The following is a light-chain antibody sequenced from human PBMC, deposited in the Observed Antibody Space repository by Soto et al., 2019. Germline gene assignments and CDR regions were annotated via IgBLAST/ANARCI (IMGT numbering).Light chain of an antibody. CDR3: QQSYSTPIT. V-gene: IGKV1-39*01. CDR1: QSITTY. CDR2: AAS. Sequence: DIQMTQSPSSLSASVGDRVTITCRASQSITTYLNWYRQKPGKAPKXXIHAASSLQSGVPSRFSGSGSGTDFTLTINSLNPEDFETYYCQQSYSTPITFGQGTRLEI. J-gene: IGKJ5*01.